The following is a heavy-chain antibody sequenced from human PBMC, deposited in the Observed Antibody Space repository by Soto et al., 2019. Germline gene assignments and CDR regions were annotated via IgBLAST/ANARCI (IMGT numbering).Heavy chain of an antibody. CDR2: IYSGGST. CDR3: ARDYVGYDFWSASFAY. CDR1: GFTVSSNY. D-gene: IGHD3-3*01. J-gene: IGHJ4*02. V-gene: IGHV3-53*01. Sequence: PGGSLRLSCAASGFTVSSNYMSWVRQAPGKGLEWVSVIYSGGSTYYADSVKGRFTISRDNSKNTLYLQMNSLRAEDTAVYYRARDYVGYDFWSASFAYWGQGTLVTVSS.